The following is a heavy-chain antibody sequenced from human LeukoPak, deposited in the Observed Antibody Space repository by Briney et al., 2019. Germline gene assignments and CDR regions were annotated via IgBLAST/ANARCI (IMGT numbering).Heavy chain of an antibody. D-gene: IGHD3-22*01. J-gene: IGHJ5*02. CDR3: AEAEYYYDAKNWFDP. V-gene: IGHV3-23*01. CDR2: ISGSGGST. CDR1: GFTFSSYA. Sequence: GGSLRLSCAASGFTFSSYAMSWVRQAPGKGLEWVSAISGSGGSTYYADSVKGRFTISRDNSKNTLYLQMNSLRAEDTAVYYCAEAEYYYDAKNWFDPWGQGTLVTVSS.